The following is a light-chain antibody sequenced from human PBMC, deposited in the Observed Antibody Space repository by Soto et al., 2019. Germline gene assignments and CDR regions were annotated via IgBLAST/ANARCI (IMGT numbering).Light chain of an antibody. CDR1: PSVDTL. V-gene: IGKV3-11*01. CDR2: DAS. J-gene: IGKJ4*01. Sequence: EIVLTQSPATLSLSPGERATLSCRASPSVDTLLSWYQQKPCQVPRLLIYDASNRATGIPARFSGSGSGTDFTLTISRLEPEDFAVYYCQQRRDWPITFGGGTKVEIK. CDR3: QQRRDWPIT.